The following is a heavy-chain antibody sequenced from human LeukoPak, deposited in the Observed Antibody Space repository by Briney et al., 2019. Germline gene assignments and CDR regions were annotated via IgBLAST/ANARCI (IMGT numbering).Heavy chain of an antibody. Sequence: SETLSLTCAVYGGSLNGHYWSWIRPSPGKGLEWIGEGSDIGGTKFNPSLKSRVSISADTSKNQFSLKLTSMTAADTAVYYCAKNGQSGFSFDPWGQGTLVTVSS. D-gene: IGHD3-3*01. CDR3: AKNGQSGFSFDP. CDR1: GGSLNGHY. V-gene: IGHV4-34*01. CDR2: GSDIGGT. J-gene: IGHJ5*02.